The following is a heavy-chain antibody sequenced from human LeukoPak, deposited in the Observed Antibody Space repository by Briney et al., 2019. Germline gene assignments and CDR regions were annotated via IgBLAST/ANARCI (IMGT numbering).Heavy chain of an antibody. D-gene: IGHD2-2*01. J-gene: IGHJ6*02. V-gene: IGHV3-48*04. CDR3: AREVGDIVVVPAAPIDYYGMDV. CDR2: ISSSGSTI. CDR1: GFTCATYS. Sequence: GGSLRLSWAAAGFTCATYSMYWVRQAPGKGLEWVSYISSSGSTIYYADSVKGRFTISRDNAKNSLYLQMNSLGAEDTAVYYCAREVGDIVVVPAAPIDYYGMDVWGQGTTVTVSS.